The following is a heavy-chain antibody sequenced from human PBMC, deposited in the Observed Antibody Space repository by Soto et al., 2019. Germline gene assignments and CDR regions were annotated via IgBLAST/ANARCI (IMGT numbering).Heavy chain of an antibody. Sequence: PGGSLRLSCAASGFTFSSYGMHWVRQAPGKGLEWVAIISYDGSNNYYADSVKGRFTVSRDNSKNTLYLQMNNLRVEDTAVYYCATDSGGYSYGRDQLPDYWGQGTLVTVSS. CDR2: ISYDGSNN. J-gene: IGHJ4*02. CDR3: ATDSGGYSYGRDQLPDY. V-gene: IGHV3-30*03. D-gene: IGHD5-18*01. CDR1: GFTFSSYG.